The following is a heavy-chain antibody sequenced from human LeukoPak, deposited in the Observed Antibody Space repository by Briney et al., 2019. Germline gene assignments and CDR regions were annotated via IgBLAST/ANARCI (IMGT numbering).Heavy chain of an antibody. CDR3: ATQNWGSRAFDY. J-gene: IGHJ4*02. D-gene: IGHD7-27*01. Sequence: GGSLSLSCAVSGFTVSSSHMSWVRQPPGKGLEWVSVLYSGGNTFYEDSVKGRFTISRDNSKNTLYLQMNSLKAEDTAVYYCATQNWGSRAFDYWGQGTLVTVSS. CDR1: GFTVSSSH. CDR2: LYSGGNT. V-gene: IGHV3-66*01.